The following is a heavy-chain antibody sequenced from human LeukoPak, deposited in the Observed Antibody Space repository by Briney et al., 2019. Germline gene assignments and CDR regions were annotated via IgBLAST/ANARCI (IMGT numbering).Heavy chain of an antibody. J-gene: IGHJ4*02. CDR1: GFSFSRYG. V-gene: IGHV3-30*03. Sequence: GRSLRLSCAASGFSFSRYGMHWVRQTPGKGLEWVAGISDDGSNEYYADSVRGRFTISRDNSKNMLYLQMNSMRAEDTAVYYCAGGWYFFDYCGQGTLVIVSS. CDR2: ISDDGSNE. D-gene: IGHD2-15*01. CDR3: AGGWYFFDY.